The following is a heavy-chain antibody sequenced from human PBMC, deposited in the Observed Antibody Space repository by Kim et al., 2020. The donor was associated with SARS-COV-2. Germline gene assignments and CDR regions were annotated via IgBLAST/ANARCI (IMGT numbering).Heavy chain of an antibody. Sequence: GWSLRLSCAASGFTFSSYDMHWVRQATGKGLEWVSAIGTAGDTYYPGSVKGRFTISRENAKNSLYLQMNSLRAGNTAVYYCARDRCSSTSCYYYYGMDVWGQGTTVTVSS. V-gene: IGHV3-13*04. J-gene: IGHJ6*02. D-gene: IGHD2-2*01. CDR3: ARDRCSSTSCYYYYGMDV. CDR2: IGTAGDT. CDR1: GFTFSSYD.